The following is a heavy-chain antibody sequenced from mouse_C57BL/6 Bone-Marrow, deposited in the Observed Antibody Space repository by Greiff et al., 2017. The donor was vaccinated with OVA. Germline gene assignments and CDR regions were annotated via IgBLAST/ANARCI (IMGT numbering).Heavy chain of an antibody. CDR2: ISSGGSYT. Sequence: EVMLVESGGDLVKPGGSLKLSCAASGFTFSSYGMSWVRQTPDKRLEWVATISSGGSYTYYPDSVKGRFTISRDNAKNTLYLQMSSLKSEDTAMYYCARHVGAYWGQGTLVTVSA. CDR1: GFTFSSYG. J-gene: IGHJ3*01. CDR3: ARHVGAY. D-gene: IGHD3-3*01. V-gene: IGHV5-6*01.